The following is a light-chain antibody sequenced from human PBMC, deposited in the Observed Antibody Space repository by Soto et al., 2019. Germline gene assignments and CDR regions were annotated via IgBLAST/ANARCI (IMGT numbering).Light chain of an antibody. J-gene: IGKJ5*01. CDR2: DAS. CDR3: QHFNSYPFT. Sequence: AIQLTQSPSSLSASVGDRVTITCRASQGISSALAWYQQKPGKAPKLLIYDASSLESGVPSRFSGSGSGTDFTLTISSLQPEDFATSYCQHFNSYPFTFGQGTRLEIK. CDR1: QGISSA. V-gene: IGKV1-13*02.